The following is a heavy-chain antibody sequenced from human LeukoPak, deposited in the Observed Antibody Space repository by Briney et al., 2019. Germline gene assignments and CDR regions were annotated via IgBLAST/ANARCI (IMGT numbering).Heavy chain of an antibody. V-gene: IGHV1-46*01. CDR1: GYTFTSHY. Sequence: ASVKVSCKASGYTFTSHYMHWVRQAPGQGLEWMGIINPSGGSTSYAQKFQGRVTMTRDTSTSTVYMELSSLRSEDTAVYYCASQSEWSHDAFDIWGQGTTVTVSS. D-gene: IGHD3-3*01. J-gene: IGHJ3*02. CDR2: INPSGGST. CDR3: ASQSEWSHDAFDI.